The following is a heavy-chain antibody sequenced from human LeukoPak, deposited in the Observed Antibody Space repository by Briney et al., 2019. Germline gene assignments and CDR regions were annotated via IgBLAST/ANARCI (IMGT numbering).Heavy chain of an antibody. CDR1: GFTFSIYG. V-gene: IGHV3-30*18. Sequence: PGGSLRLSCAASGFTFSIYGIHWVRQAPGKGLEWVAFISYDGGNKYYADSVKGRFTISRDNTKNTLYLQMNSLRAEDTAVYYCAKDFYSSGSYNWFDPWGQGTLVTVSS. J-gene: IGHJ5*02. D-gene: IGHD6-19*01. CDR2: ISYDGGNK. CDR3: AKDFYSSGSYNWFDP.